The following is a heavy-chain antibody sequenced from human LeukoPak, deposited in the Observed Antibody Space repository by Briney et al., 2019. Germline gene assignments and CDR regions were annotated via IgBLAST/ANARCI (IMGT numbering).Heavy chain of an antibody. CDR3: ARVSGYDWESFYDY. Sequence: SETLSLTCAVYGGSFSGYYWSWIRQPPGRGLEWIGEINHSGSTNYNPSLKSRVTISVDTSKKQFSLKLRSVTAADTAVYYCARVSGYDWESFYDYWGQGTLVTVSS. CDR2: INHSGST. CDR1: GGSFSGYY. D-gene: IGHD5-12*01. V-gene: IGHV4-34*01. J-gene: IGHJ4*02.